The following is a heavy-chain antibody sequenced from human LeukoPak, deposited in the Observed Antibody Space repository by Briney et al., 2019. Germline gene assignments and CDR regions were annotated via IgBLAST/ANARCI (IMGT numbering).Heavy chain of an antibody. J-gene: IGHJ3*02. CDR1: GFTFDDYG. CDR2: INWNGGST. D-gene: IGHD3-3*01. V-gene: IGHV3-20*04. CDR3: ARDDGRITIFGVVIVSGAFDI. Sequence: RAGGSLRLSCAASGFTFDDYGMSWVRQAPGKGLEWVSGINWNGGSTGYADSVKGRFTISRDNAKNSLYLQMNSLRAEDTALYYCARDDGRITIFGVVIVSGAFDIWGQGTIVTVSS.